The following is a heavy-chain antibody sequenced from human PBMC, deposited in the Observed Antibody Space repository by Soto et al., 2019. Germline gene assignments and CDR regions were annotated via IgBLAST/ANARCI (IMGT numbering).Heavy chain of an antibody. J-gene: IGHJ6*02. D-gene: IGHD3-9*01. CDR1: GYSFTSYW. V-gene: IGHV5-51*01. CDR3: AREGYDILTGYYKTYYYYGKDV. Sequence: GESLKISCKCSGYSFTSYWIGWVRQMPGKGLEWMGIIYPGDSDTRYSPSFQGQVTISADKSISTAYLQWSSLKASDTAMYYCAREGYDILTGYYKTYYYYGKDVWGQGTTVTFSS. CDR2: IYPGDSDT.